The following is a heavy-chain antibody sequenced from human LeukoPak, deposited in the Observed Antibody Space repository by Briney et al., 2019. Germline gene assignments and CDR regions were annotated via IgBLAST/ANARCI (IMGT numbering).Heavy chain of an antibody. CDR2: IWYDGSNK. Sequence: QAGGSLRLSCAASGFNFSSYGMHWVRQAPGKGLEWVAVIWYDGSNKYYADSVKGRFTISRDNSKNTLYLQMNSLRAEDTAVYYCARTSSSSVFYFDYWGQGTLVTVSS. J-gene: IGHJ4*02. CDR3: ARTSSSSVFYFDY. CDR1: GFNFSSYG. V-gene: IGHV3-33*01. D-gene: IGHD6-6*01.